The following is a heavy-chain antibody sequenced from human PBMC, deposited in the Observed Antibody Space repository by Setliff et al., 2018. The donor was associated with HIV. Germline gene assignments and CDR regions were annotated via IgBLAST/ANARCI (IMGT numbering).Heavy chain of an antibody. J-gene: IGHJ6*03. CDR1: GFTFSNAW. D-gene: IGHD2-15*01. V-gene: IGHV3-15*07. CDR3: ARGGYCSGGSCYSHASSYYMDV. CDR2: IKTKTDGETT. Sequence: GESLKISCAASGFTFSNAWMNWVRQAPGKGLEWVGRIKTKTDGETTDYAAPVKGRLTISRDDSKNTLYLQMNSLKTEDTAVYYCARGGYCSGGSCYSHASSYYMDVWGKGTTVTVSS.